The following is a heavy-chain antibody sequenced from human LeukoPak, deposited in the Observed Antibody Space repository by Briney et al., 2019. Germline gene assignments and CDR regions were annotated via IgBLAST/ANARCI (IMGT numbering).Heavy chain of an antibody. CDR2: IYPGDSDT. CDR3: AAAQDSAAARHFDY. CDR1: GYSFTSYW. Sequence: GESLKISCKGSGYSFTSYWIGWVRQMPGRGLEWMAIIYPGDSDTRYSPSFQGQVTISADKSISTAYLQWSSLKASDTAMYYCAAAQDSAAARHFDYWGQGTLVTVSS. J-gene: IGHJ4*02. V-gene: IGHV5-51*01. D-gene: IGHD6-6*01.